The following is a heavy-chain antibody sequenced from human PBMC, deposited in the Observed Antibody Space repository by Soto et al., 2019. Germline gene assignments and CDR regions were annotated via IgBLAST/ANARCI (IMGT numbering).Heavy chain of an antibody. D-gene: IGHD6-19*01. CDR2: IYTSGTT. J-gene: IGHJ4*02. Sequence: SETLSLTCTVSGGSMISNYWSWIRQSAVKGLEWIGRIYTSGTTNYNPSIKSRVTMSVDTSKNRFSLKLTSVTAADTAVYYCARDQRLDSYSSPLYLYFDSWGQGSLVTVSS. V-gene: IGHV4-4*07. CDR1: GGSMISNY. CDR3: ARDQRLDSYSSPLYLYFDS.